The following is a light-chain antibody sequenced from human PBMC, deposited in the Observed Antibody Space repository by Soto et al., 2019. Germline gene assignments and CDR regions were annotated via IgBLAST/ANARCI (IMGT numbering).Light chain of an antibody. CDR3: QQRYSTPFIP. CDR2: AAS. Sequence: DIQMTQSPSSLSASVGDRVTITCRASQSISSYLNWYQQKPGKAPKLLIYAASSLQSGVPLRFSGSGAGTNFTLTSSSLQPEDFATYYCQQRYSTPFIPCGQGTRLEIK. CDR1: QSISSY. V-gene: IGKV1-39*01. J-gene: IGKJ5*01.